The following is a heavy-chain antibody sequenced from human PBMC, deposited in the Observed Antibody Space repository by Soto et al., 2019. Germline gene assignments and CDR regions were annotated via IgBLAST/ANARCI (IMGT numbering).Heavy chain of an antibody. CDR2: MNPINGAT. J-gene: IGHJ6*02. CDR1: GYDFTAHD. V-gene: IGHV1-8*02. CDR3: GRGPSPRAPAGGTPYYYAMDV. D-gene: IGHD6-13*01. Sequence: ASVKVSCKASGYDFTAHDINWVRQASGQGLEWMGWMNPINGATGTARRFQGRVSLSRNTATGTAYLELTSLRSDDTAVYYCGRGPSPRAPAGGTPYYYAMDVWRQRTTVTVPS.